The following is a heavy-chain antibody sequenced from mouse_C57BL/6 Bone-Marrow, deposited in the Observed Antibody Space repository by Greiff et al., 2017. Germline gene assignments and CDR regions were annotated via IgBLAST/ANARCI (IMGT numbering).Heavy chain of an antibody. CDR2: IYPSDSET. Sequence: QVQLQQPGAELVRPGSSVKLSCKASGYTFTSYWMDWVKQRPGQGLEWIGNIYPSDSETHYNQKFKDKATLTVDKSSSTAYMQLSSLTSEDSAVYYCARGGSSLFDYWGQGATLTVSS. CDR3: ARGGSSLFDY. D-gene: IGHD1-1*01. CDR1: GYTFTSYW. J-gene: IGHJ2*01. V-gene: IGHV1-61*01.